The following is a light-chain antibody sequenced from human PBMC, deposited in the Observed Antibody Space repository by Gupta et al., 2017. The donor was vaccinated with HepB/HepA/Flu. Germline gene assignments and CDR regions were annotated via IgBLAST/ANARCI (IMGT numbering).Light chain of an antibody. CDR3: QEYNNWPPIFT. V-gene: IGKV3-15*01. CDR2: DSS. Sequence: EVVLTQSPVTLSVSQGERATLSCRASESVNSNLAWYQQKPGQAPRLLIYDSSTRATGIPARFSGSGSGTEFTLTISSLQSEDFADYYCQEYNNWPPIFTFGPGTKVDIK. J-gene: IGKJ3*01. CDR1: ESVNSN.